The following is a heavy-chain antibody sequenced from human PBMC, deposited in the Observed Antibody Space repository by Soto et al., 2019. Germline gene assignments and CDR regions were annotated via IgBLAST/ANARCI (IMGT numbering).Heavy chain of an antibody. CDR1: GFTFSSYA. CDR2: ISGSGGST. J-gene: IGHJ5*02. V-gene: IGHV3-23*01. CDR3: AKVRSDYGSGTPETNWFDP. D-gene: IGHD3-10*01. Sequence: EVQLLESGGGLVQPGGSLRLSCAASGFTFSSYAMSWVRQAPGKGLEWVSAISGSGGSTYYADSVKGRFTISRDNSKNTLYLQMNRLRAEDTAVYYCAKVRSDYGSGTPETNWFDPWGQGTLVTVSS.